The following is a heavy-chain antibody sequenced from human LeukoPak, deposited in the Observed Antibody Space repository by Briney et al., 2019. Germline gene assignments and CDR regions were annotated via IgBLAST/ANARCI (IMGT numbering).Heavy chain of an antibody. CDR2: IYHSGST. J-gene: IGHJ3*02. CDR1: GYSISSGYY. V-gene: IGHV4-38-2*02. CDR3: ARDRTVSRWLQLRANAFDI. Sequence: SETLSLTCTVSGYSISSGYYWGWIRQPPGKGLEWIGSIYHSGSTYYNPSLKSRVTISVDTSKNQFSLKLSPVTAADTAVYYCARDRTVSRWLQLRANAFDIWGQGTMVTVSS. D-gene: IGHD5-24*01.